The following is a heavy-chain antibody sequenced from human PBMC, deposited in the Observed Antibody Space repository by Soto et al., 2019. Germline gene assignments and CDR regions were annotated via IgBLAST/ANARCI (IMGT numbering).Heavy chain of an antibody. J-gene: IGHJ4*02. CDR3: AKDRGGRTFLEWLLVAFVY. CDR2: ISGSGDST. Sequence: EVQLLESGGGLEQPGGSLRLSCAASGFTFNNYAMSWVRQAPGKGLEWVSSISGSGDSTYYADSVKGRFTISRDNSKNTLFLLMNSLRDEDTAVYYCAKDRGGRTFLEWLLVAFVYWGQGTLVTVSS. D-gene: IGHD3-3*02. V-gene: IGHV3-23*01. CDR1: GFTFNNYA.